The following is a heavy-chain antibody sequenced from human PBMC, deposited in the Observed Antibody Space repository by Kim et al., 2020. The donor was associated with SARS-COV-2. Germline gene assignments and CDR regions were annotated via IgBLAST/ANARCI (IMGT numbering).Heavy chain of an antibody. Sequence: ASVKVSCKASGYTFSSYGMHWVRQAPGQGLEWMGWINTDTGNTNYAQAFQGRFVFPMDTSVSTAYMLLSSLRADDTAVYYCASDARQLVSFDFDYWGPAT. V-gene: IGHV7-4-1*02. J-gene: IGHJ4*02. CDR3: ASDARQLVSFDFDY. CDR1: GYTFSSYG. D-gene: IGHD6-13*01. CDR2: INTDTGNT.